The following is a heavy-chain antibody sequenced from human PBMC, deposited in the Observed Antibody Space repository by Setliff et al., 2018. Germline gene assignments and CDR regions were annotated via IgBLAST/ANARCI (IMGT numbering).Heavy chain of an antibody. CDR2: IYYTGST. V-gene: IGHV4-39*07. Sequence: SETLSLTCTVSGGSISSSSHYWGWIRQPPGKGLEWIGSIYYTGSTYYNPSLKSRVTMSVDMSKRQFSLKLGSATAADTAVYYCARDMGQPYYFESWGLGTLVTVSS. CDR3: ARDMGQPYYFES. J-gene: IGHJ4*02. D-gene: IGHD1-1*01. CDR1: GGSISSSSHY.